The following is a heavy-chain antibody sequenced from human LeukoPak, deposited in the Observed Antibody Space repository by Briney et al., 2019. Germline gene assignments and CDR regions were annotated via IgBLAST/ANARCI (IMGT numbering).Heavy chain of an antibody. CDR2: FSHSDST. D-gene: IGHD3-16*01. V-gene: IGHV4-38-2*02. CDR3: ARDFGETALPNWFDP. CDR1: GQSIRSAYY. J-gene: IGHJ5*02. Sequence: SETLSLTCNVSGQSIRSAYYWGWIRRSPGKGLEWIGSFSHSDSTYYNPSLKSRVTISVDTSKNQFSLELTSVTAADTAVYYCARDFGETALPNWFDPWGQGTLVTVSS.